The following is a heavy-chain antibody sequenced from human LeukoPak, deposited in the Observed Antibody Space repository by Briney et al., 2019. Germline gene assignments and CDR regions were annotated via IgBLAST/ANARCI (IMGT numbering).Heavy chain of an antibody. V-gene: IGHV4-61*10. D-gene: IGHD6-13*01. CDR1: GGSISSGSYY. CDR3: ARHSSSRYDAFDI. CDR2: IYYSGSS. J-gene: IGHJ3*02. Sequence: PSETLSLTCTVSGGSISSGSYYWSWIRQPAGKGLEYIGYIYYSGSSNYNPSLKSRVSMSVDTSKSQFSLKLTSVTAADTAVYYCARHSSSRYDAFDIWGQGTLVTVS.